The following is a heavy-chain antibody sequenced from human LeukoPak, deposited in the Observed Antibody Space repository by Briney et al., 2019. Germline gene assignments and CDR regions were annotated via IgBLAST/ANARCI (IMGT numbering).Heavy chain of an antibody. CDR2: ISGSGGST. J-gene: IGHJ6*03. CDR3: AKHIGPPYKQTPGYYYYYYMDV. Sequence: PGGSLRLSCAASGFTFSSYGMSWVRQAPGKGLEWVSAISGSGGSTYYADSVKGRFTISRDNSKNTLYLQMNSLRAEDTAVYYCAKHIGPPYKQTPGYYYYYYMDVWGKGTTVTVSS. D-gene: IGHD1-1*01. CDR1: GFTFSSYG. V-gene: IGHV3-23*01.